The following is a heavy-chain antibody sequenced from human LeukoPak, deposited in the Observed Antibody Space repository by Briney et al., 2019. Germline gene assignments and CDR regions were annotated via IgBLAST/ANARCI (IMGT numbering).Heavy chain of an antibody. V-gene: IGHV3-9*01. CDR3: ARVSSSWNRWFDP. CDR1: GFTFSGHG. J-gene: IGHJ5*02. Sequence: GGTLRLSCAASGFTFSGHGMSWVRQAPGKGLEWVSGISWNSGSIGYADSVKGRFTISRDNAKNSLYLQMNSLRAEDTALYYCARVSSSWNRWFDPWGQGTLVTVSS. D-gene: IGHD6-13*01. CDR2: ISWNSGSI.